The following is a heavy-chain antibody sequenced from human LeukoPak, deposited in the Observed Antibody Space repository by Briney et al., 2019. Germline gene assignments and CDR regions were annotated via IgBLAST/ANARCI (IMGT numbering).Heavy chain of an antibody. CDR3: ARDKDQYSGYDSGLFDY. D-gene: IGHD5-12*01. Sequence: GGSLRLSCAASGFTFSSYSMNWVRQAPGKGLEWVSSITSSSGYIYYADSVKGRFTISRDNAKNSLHLQMNGLRAEDTAPYYCARDKDQYSGYDSGLFDYWGQGTLVTVSS. CDR2: ITSSSGYI. J-gene: IGHJ4*02. V-gene: IGHV3-21*01. CDR1: GFTFSSYS.